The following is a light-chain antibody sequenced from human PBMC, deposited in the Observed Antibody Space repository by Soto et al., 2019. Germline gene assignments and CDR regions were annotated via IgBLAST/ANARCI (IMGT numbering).Light chain of an antibody. CDR3: QQYGSSPPYT. Sequence: EIVLPQSPGPLSLSPGERATLSCRARQSVSSCYLAWYQQKPGQAPRLLIYGASTRATGITDRFSGSGSGTDFTLTISRLEPEACAVYYCQQYGSSPPYTFGQGTKLEIK. CDR1: QSVSSCY. CDR2: GAS. V-gene: IGKV3-20*01. J-gene: IGKJ2*01.